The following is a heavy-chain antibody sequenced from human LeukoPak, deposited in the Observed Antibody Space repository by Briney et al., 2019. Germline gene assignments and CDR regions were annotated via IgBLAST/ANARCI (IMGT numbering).Heavy chain of an antibody. CDR2: INTYGTTT. Sequence: PGGSLTLSCAASGFTFRAYWMHWVRQVPGKGLVWVTHINTYGTTTTYGDSVEGRFTISRHNDENAIYIEMNSLRDDDTTVYYCARGSNTVTTKDWFDPWGQGTQVTVPS. D-gene: IGHD4-17*01. CDR3: ARGSNTVTTKDWFDP. V-gene: IGHV3-74*03. J-gene: IGHJ5*02. CDR1: GFTFRAYW.